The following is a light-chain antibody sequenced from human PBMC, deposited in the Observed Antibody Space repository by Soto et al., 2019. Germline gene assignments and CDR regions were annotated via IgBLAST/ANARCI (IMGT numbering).Light chain of an antibody. CDR1: QSIGNW. V-gene: IGKV1-5*01. J-gene: IGKJ1*01. CDR3: QQSYSSPPT. CDR2: DAA. Sequence: DIQMTQSPSTVSASVGDRVAITCRASQSIGNWVAWYQQKPGKAPKLLIYDAATLESGVPSRFSGSRSGPDFTLTISSLQPEDFATYYCQQSYSSPPTFGQGTKVDIK.